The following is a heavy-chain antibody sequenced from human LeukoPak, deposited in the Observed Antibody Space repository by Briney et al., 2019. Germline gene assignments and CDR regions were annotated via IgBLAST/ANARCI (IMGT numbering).Heavy chain of an antibody. CDR2: IYYSGST. CDR1: GGSISSYY. J-gene: IGHJ4*02. V-gene: IGHV4-39*01. D-gene: IGHD5-18*01. CDR3: ARSSLSGYSYGLYYFDY. Sequence: PSETLSLTCTVSGGSISSYYWGWIRQPPGKGLEWIGSIYYSGSTYYNPSLKSRVTISVETSKNQFSLKLSSVTAADTAVYYCARSSLSGYSYGLYYFDYWGQGTLVTVSS.